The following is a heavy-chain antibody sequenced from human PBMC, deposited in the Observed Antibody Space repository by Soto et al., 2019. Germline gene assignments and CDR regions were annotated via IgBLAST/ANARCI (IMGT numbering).Heavy chain of an antibody. V-gene: IGHV3-23*01. Sequence: GGSLRLSCAASGFTFSNYVMTWVRQPPGKGLEWVSAMDMNSSGGDTYYADSVKGRFTISRDDSRNTLYLQMNSLRAEDTALYYCAREYSSPYGLDVWGQGTTVTVSS. CDR3: AREYSSPYGLDV. D-gene: IGHD6-6*01. CDR1: GFTFSNYV. CDR2: MDMNSSGGDT. J-gene: IGHJ6*02.